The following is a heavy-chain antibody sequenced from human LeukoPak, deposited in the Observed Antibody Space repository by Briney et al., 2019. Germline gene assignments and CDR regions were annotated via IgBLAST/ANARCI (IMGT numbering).Heavy chain of an antibody. V-gene: IGHV1-2*02. CDR3: ARDLYGGTSATFDY. CDR2: INPKSGDT. D-gene: IGHD4-23*01. Sequence: ASVKVSCKASGYTFSGYYIHWVRQAPGQGLEWMGWINPKSGDTNYAQKFQGRVTMTSDTSISTAYMELSRLRSDNTAVYYCARDLYGGTSATFDYWGQGTLVTVSS. CDR1: GYTFSGYY. J-gene: IGHJ4*02.